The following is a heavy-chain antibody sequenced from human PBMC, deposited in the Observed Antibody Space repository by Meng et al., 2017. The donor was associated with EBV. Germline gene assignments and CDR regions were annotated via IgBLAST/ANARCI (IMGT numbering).Heavy chain of an antibody. D-gene: IGHD3-16*01. V-gene: IGHV3-73*01. CDR2: VETKASKYAT. Sequence: EGHLVDAGGGLVQPGGSLKLSCGASGFIFRDSAMHWVCQASGKGLEWVGRVETKASKYATAYAASVKGRFSVSRDDSKNMVFLEMNSLKTEDTARYYCWGDLNYGSYWGQGTLVTVSS. CDR3: WGDLNYGSY. J-gene: IGHJ4*02. CDR1: GFIFRDSA.